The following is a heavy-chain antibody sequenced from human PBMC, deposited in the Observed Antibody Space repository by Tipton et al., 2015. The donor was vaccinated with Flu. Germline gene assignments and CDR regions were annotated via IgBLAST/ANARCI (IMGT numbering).Heavy chain of an antibody. D-gene: IGHD3-10*01. Sequence: SGFTFSSYGMHWVRQAPGKGLEWVAVIWYDGTKKYYADSVKGQFTISRDNSKNTLYLEMTSPRAEDTAVYYCAGDDIGREFIDYWGQGTLVTVSS. J-gene: IGHJ4*02. CDR1: GFTFSSYG. CDR3: AGDDIGREFIDY. V-gene: IGHV3-33*01. CDR2: IWYDGTKK.